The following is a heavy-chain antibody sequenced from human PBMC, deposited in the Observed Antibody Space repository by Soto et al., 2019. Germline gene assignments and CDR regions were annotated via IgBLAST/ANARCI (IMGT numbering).Heavy chain of an antibody. D-gene: IGHD3-22*01. J-gene: IGHJ6*02. CDR3: ARESGYYDSSGYYYVGYYYYGMDV. V-gene: IGHV1-18*01. CDR2: ISAYNGNT. Sequence: GASVKVSCKASGYTFTSYGISWVRQAPGQGLEWMGWISAYNGNTNYAQKLQGRVTMTADTSTSTAYMELSSLRSEDTAVYYCARESGYYDSSGYYYVGYYYYGMDVWGQGTTVTVSS. CDR1: GYTFTSYG.